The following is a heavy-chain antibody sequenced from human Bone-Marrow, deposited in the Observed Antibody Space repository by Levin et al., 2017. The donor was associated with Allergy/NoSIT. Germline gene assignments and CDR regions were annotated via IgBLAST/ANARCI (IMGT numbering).Heavy chain of an antibody. CDR3: ARNRVDFFNTYDHHYYSMDV. D-gene: IGHD3-3*01. CDR1: AFTFTSYS. J-gene: IGHJ6*03. CDR2: ISSTTKTI. Sequence: GGSLRLSCEASAFTFTSYSFNWVRQAPGKGLEWVAYISSTTKTIYYADSVKGRFTISRDNAKNSLHLQMSRMRAEDTALYYCARNRVDFFNTYDHHYYSMDVWGKGTTVTVSS. V-gene: IGHV3-48*01.